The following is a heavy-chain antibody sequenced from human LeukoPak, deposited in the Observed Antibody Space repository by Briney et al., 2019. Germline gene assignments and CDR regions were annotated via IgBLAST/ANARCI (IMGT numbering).Heavy chain of an antibody. J-gene: IGHJ4*02. CDR1: SGSINSYY. V-gene: IGHV4-38-2*02. D-gene: IGHD5/OR15-5a*01. Sequence: SETLSLTCTVSSGSINSYYWGWVRQPPGRGLEWIGSIYHSGSTYYNPSLKSRVTISVDTSKSQFSLKLSSVTAADTAFYYCARNATNIASTGRGAGYFDYWGQGTLVTVSS. CDR2: IYHSGST. CDR3: ARNATNIASTGRGAGYFDY.